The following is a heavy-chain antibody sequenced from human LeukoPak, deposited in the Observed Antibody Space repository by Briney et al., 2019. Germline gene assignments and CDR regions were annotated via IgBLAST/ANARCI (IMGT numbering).Heavy chain of an antibody. CDR1: GGSISSGDYY. Sequence: SETLSLTCTVSGGSISSGDYYWSWIRQRPVKGLEWIGNIYHTGTTYYNPSLKSRVIMSVDTSKNQFSLRLSSVSAADTAVYYCARTEGAGLNSWYFDLWGRGTLVTVSS. D-gene: IGHD1-26*01. V-gene: IGHV4-31*03. J-gene: IGHJ2*01. CDR3: ARTEGAGLNSWYFDL. CDR2: IYHTGTT.